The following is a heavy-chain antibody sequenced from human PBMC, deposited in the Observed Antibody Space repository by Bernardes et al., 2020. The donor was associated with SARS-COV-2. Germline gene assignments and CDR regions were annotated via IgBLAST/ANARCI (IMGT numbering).Heavy chain of an antibody. J-gene: IGHJ5*01. V-gene: IGHV4-59*08. CDR1: GFSTSTYY. D-gene: IGHD1-26*01. CDR2: IFYRGRT. Sequence: SEPLSLTCTVSGFSTSTYYWSWIRQAPGRGLEWIGHIFYRGRTKYTPSLKNRVTISVDTPKNQISLKMTSVTALDTAMYFCVRGQSGWFDSWGLGTLVTVSS. CDR3: VRGQSGWFDS.